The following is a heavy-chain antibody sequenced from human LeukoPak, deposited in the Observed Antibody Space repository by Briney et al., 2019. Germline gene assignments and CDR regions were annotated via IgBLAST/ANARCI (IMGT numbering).Heavy chain of an antibody. J-gene: IGHJ3*02. CDR1: GFTVSSNY. Sequence: GGSLRLSCAASGFTVSSNYMTWVRQAPGKGLEWVSVIYSSGTTFYAESVKGRFTVSRDNSKNTLYLQMNSPRVEDTAVYYCARFPQWGHDSSGAFDIWGQGTMVTVSS. CDR2: IYSSGTT. D-gene: IGHD3-22*01. V-gene: IGHV3-53*01. CDR3: ARFPQWGHDSSGAFDI.